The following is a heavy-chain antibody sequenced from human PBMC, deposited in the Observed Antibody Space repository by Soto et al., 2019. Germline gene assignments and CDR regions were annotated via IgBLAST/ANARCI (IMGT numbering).Heavy chain of an antibody. CDR3: ARILLDSSGPYFDY. J-gene: IGHJ4*02. D-gene: IGHD3-22*01. CDR2: IDWDDDK. CDR1: GFPLSTSGMC. Sequence: SGPTLVNPTQTLTLTCTFSGFPLSTSGMCVSWIRQPPGKALEWLALIDWDDDKYYSTSLKTRLTISKDTSKNQVVLTMTNMDPVDTATYYCARILLDSSGPYFDYWGQGTLVTVSS. V-gene: IGHV2-70*01.